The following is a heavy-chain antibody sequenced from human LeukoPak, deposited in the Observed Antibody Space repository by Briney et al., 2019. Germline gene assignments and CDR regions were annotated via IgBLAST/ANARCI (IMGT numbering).Heavy chain of an antibody. CDR3: ARPLAGYSYGYWVFDY. D-gene: IGHD5-18*01. CDR2: ISAYNGNT. J-gene: IGHJ4*02. V-gene: IGHV1-18*01. Sequence: ASVKVSCKASGYTFTSYGISWVRQAPGQGLEWMGWISAYNGNTNYAQKLQGRVTMTTDTSTSTAYMELRSLRPDDTAVYYCARPLAGYSYGYWVFDYWGQGTLVTVSS. CDR1: GYTFTSYG.